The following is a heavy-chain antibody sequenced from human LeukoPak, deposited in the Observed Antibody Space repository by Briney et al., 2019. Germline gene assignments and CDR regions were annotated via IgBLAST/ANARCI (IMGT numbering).Heavy chain of an antibody. Sequence: SETLSLTCTVSGGSISSTSYYWGWIRQPPGKGLEWIGYIYYSGSTYYNPSLKSRVTMSVDTSKDQFSLKLSSVTAVDTAVYYCARTLAAAGPYYFDYWGQGTLVTVSS. V-gene: IGHV4-39*07. J-gene: IGHJ4*02. D-gene: IGHD6-13*01. CDR1: GGSISSTSYY. CDR3: ARTLAAAGPYYFDY. CDR2: IYYSGST.